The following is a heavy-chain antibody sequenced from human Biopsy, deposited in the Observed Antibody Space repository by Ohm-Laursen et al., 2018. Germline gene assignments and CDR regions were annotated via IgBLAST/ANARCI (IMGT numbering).Heavy chain of an antibody. CDR1: GGSISGYY. D-gene: IGHD6-19*01. V-gene: IGHV4-34*01. CDR3: ARSGQWARYYFDY. CDR2: TNHRGYT. Sequence: GTLSLTCAVSGGSISGYYWSWIRQPPGKGLEWIGETNHRGYTDYNASLKGRVSISVDTSKNQLSLNLTSVTAADTAVFYCARSGQWARYYFDYWGHGTLVTVSP. J-gene: IGHJ4*01.